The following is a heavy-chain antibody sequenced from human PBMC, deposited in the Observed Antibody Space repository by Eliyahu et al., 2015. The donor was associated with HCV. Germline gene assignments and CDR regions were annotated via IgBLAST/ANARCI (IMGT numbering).Heavy chain of an antibody. CDR1: GYTFTSYY. CDR2: INPSGGST. J-gene: IGHJ6*02. Sequence: QVQLVQSGAEVKKPGASVKISCKASGYTFTSYYMHWVRQAPGQGLEWMGIINPSGGSTSYAQKFQGRVTMTRDTSTSTVYMELSSLRSEDTAVYYCARDPKVVPAAIGYYYYGMDVWGQGTTVTVSS. D-gene: IGHD2-2*01. CDR3: ARDPKVVPAAIGYYYYGMDV. V-gene: IGHV1-46*01.